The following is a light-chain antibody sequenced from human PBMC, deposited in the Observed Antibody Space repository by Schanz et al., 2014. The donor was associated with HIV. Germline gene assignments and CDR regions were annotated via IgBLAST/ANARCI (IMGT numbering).Light chain of an antibody. Sequence: DLVLTQSPTSLAVSLGERATINCKSSQSVLYSSINRNFLAWYQQRPGQPPKLLIHWASTRESGVPDRFSGSGSGTDFTLTISSLQTEDVATYYCQQYSAVPFTFGPGTKVEI. J-gene: IGKJ3*01. V-gene: IGKV4-1*01. CDR2: WAS. CDR1: QSVLYSSINRNF. CDR3: QQYSAVPFT.